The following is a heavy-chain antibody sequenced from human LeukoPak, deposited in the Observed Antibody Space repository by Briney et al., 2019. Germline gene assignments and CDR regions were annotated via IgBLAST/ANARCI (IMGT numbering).Heavy chain of an antibody. D-gene: IGHD3-10*01. Sequence: PSETLSLTCAVSGGSISSGGYSWSWIRQPPGKGLEWIGYIYHSGSTNYNPSLKSRVTISVDTSKNQFSLKLSSVTAADTAVYYCARVSNDWQKLLWFGETSSGGPTFFDYWGQGTLVTVSS. CDR2: IYHSGST. V-gene: IGHV4-30-2*01. CDR3: ARVSNDWQKLLWFGETSSGGPTFFDY. CDR1: GGSISSGGYS. J-gene: IGHJ4*02.